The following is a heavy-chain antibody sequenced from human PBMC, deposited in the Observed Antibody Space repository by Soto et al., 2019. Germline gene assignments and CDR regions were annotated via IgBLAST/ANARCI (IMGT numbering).Heavy chain of an antibody. J-gene: IGHJ4*02. V-gene: IGHV3-48*01. Sequence: LRLSCAASGFTFNNFGLSWVRQAPGKGLEWVSHIGGGSAATYYADSVKGRFTISRDNAKSSLYLQMNSLRAEDTAVYYCARAAQQLSINFDNWGQGTPVTVSS. CDR2: IGGGSAAT. CDR1: GFTFNNFG. D-gene: IGHD1-1*01. CDR3: ARAAQQLSINFDN.